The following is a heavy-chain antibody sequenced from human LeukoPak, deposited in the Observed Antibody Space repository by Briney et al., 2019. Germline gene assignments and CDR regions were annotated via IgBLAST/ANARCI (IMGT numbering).Heavy chain of an antibody. D-gene: IGHD3-3*01. J-gene: IGHJ3*02. Sequence: PSETLSLTCTVSGGSISSSSYYWGWIRQPPGKGLEWIGSIYYSGSTYYNPSLKSRVTISVDTSKNQFSLKLSSVTAADTAVYYCARQTGSEYYDFWSGSLRAFDAFDIWGQGTMVTVSS. CDR3: ARQTGSEYYDFWSGSLRAFDAFDI. CDR2: IYYSGST. V-gene: IGHV4-39*01. CDR1: GGSISSSSYY.